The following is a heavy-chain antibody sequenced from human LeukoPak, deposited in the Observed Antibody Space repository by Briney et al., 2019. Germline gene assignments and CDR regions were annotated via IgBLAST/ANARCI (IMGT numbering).Heavy chain of an antibody. CDR1: GGSISSYY. CDR3: ARDQGSLDAFDI. CDR2: IYYSGST. D-gene: IGHD1-26*01. V-gene: IGHV4-59*01. Sequence: PSETLSLTCTVSGGSISSYYWSWIRQPPGKGLEWIGYIYYSGSTNYNPSLKSRVTISVDTSKNQFSLKLSSVTAADTAVYYCARDQGSLDAFDIWGQGTMVTVSS. J-gene: IGHJ3*02.